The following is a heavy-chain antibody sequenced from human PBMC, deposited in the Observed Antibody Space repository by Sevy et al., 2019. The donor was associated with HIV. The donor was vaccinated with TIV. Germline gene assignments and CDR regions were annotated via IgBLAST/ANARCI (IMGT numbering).Heavy chain of an antibody. CDR1: GFTFSNYC. CDR2: VNSDGTST. J-gene: IGHJ4*01. D-gene: IGHD6-13*01. V-gene: IGHV3-74*01. Sequence: GGSLRLSCAASGFTFSNYCMHWVRQAPGKGLVWVSRVNSDGTSTTYADSVRGRFTISRDNTKDTLSLQMTSLRVEDTAVYYCVAANSWEDYWGHGTLVTVSS. CDR3: VAANSWEDY.